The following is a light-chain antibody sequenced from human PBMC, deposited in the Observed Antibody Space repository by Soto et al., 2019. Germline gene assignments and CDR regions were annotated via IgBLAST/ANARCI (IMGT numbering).Light chain of an antibody. Sequence: DIQMTQSPSTLSASVGDIVTITCRASQSISSWLAWYQQKPGKAPKLLIYDASSLESGVPSRFSGSGSGTEFTLTIRSLQPDDFATYYCQQYNSYSGLTGGGGNTGDIK. J-gene: IGKJ4*01. CDR1: QSISSW. V-gene: IGKV1-5*01. CDR3: QQYNSYSGLT. CDR2: DAS.